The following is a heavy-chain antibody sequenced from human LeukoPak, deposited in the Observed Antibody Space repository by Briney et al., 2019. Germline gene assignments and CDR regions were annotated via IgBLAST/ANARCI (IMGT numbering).Heavy chain of an antibody. Sequence: PSETLSLTCAVYGGSFSGYYWSWIRQPPGKGLESIGEINHSGSTNYNPSLKSRVTISVDTSKNQFSLKLSSVTAADTAVYYCARRTGGIAARPRWFDPWGQGTLVTVSS. CDR2: INHSGST. CDR3: ARRTGGIAARPRWFDP. J-gene: IGHJ5*02. V-gene: IGHV4-34*01. D-gene: IGHD6-6*01. CDR1: GGSFSGYY.